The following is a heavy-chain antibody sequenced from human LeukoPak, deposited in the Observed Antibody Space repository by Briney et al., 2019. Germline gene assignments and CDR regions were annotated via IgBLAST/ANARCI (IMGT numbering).Heavy chain of an antibody. Sequence: PGGSLRLSCAASGFTFSNYVMGWVRQAPGKGLEWVSTISGSGGRTYYADSVKDRFTISRDNSKNTLFLQMNSLKAEDTAVYYCAKGRGTTVTSAANYWGQGTLVTVSS. V-gene: IGHV3-23*01. CDR2: ISGSGGRT. CDR1: GFTFSNYV. D-gene: IGHD4-17*01. CDR3: AKGRGTTVTSAANY. J-gene: IGHJ4*02.